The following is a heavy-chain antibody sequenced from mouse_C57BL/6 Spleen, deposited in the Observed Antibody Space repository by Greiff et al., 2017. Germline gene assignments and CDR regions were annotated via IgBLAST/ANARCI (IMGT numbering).Heavy chain of an antibody. CDR2: ISDGGSYT. Sequence: DVQLQESGGGLVKPGGSLKLSCAASGFTFSSYAMSWVRQTPEKRLEWVATISDGGSYTYYPDNVKGRFTISRDNAKNNLYLQMSHLKSEDTAMYYCARGEGWYFDVWGTGTTVTVSS. V-gene: IGHV5-4*01. CDR1: GFTFSSYA. J-gene: IGHJ1*03. CDR3: ARGEGWYFDV.